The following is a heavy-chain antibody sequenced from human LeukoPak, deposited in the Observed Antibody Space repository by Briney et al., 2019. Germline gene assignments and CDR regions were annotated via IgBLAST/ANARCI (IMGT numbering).Heavy chain of an antibody. CDR3: ARDSSSWYDDFDY. CDR2: ISSSGSTM. D-gene: IGHD6-13*01. J-gene: IGHJ4*02. V-gene: IGHV3-11*01. Sequence: GGSLRLSCAGSGFTFSDYQMSWIRQAPGKGLEWVSYISSSGSTMYYADSVKGRFTISRDNAKNSLYLQMNSLRAEDTAVYYCARDSSSWYDDFDYWGQGTLVTVSS. CDR1: GFTFSDYQ.